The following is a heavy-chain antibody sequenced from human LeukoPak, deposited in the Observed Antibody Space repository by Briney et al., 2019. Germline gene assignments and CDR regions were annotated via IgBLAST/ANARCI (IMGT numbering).Heavy chain of an antibody. J-gene: IGHJ4*02. CDR3: ARHDYGDGPGGRYDY. Sequence: PSETLSLTCTVSGGSISSSSYYWRWIRQPPGKGLEWIGSIYYSGSTYYNPSLKSRVTISVDTSKNQFSLKLSSVTAADTAVYYCARHDYGDGPGGRYDYWGQGTLVTVSS. V-gene: IGHV4-39*01. CDR2: IYYSGST. D-gene: IGHD4-17*01. CDR1: GGSISSSSYY.